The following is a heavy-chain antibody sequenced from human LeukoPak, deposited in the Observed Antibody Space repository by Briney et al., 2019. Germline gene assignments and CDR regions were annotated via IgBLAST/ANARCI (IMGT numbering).Heavy chain of an antibody. Sequence: GGSLRLSCAASGFTFSDYYMSWIRQAPGKGLEWVSYIGSSGSDTIYADSVKGRFTISRDNAKNSLYLQMNSPRAEDTAVYYCAREYSSGWTSDYWGQGTLVTVSS. J-gene: IGHJ4*02. D-gene: IGHD6-19*01. CDR3: AREYSSGWTSDY. CDR1: GFTFSDYY. CDR2: IGSSGSDT. V-gene: IGHV3-11*06.